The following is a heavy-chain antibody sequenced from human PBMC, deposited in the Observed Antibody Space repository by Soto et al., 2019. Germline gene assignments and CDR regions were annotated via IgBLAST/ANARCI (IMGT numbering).Heavy chain of an antibody. CDR1: GYTFSGSV. J-gene: IGHJ4*02. CDR2: INADNGNT. Sequence: QVQLVQSGAEVKKPGASVKVSCKASGYTFSGSVMHWVRQAPGQGLEWMGWINADNGNTKYSQKFQGRVTMTCDTSASTPDMELSSLRAEDTAIYYCASEIDATTATSLDYWGEGTLVTVSS. D-gene: IGHD4-17*01. CDR3: ASEIDATTATSLDY. V-gene: IGHV1-3*01.